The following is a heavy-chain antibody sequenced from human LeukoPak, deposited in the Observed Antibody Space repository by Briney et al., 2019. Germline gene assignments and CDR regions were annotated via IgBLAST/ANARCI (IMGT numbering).Heavy chain of an antibody. D-gene: IGHD2-2*02. J-gene: IGHJ3*02. V-gene: IGHV1-2*02. CDR1: GYTFTGYY. Sequence: ASVKVSCKASGYTFTGYYMHWVRQAPGQGLEWMGWINPNSGGTNYAQKFQGRVTMTRDTSISTAYMELSRLRSDDTAVYYRAIEFATVVVSAVISAFDIWGQGTMVTVSS. CDR3: AIEFATVVVSAVISAFDI. CDR2: INPNSGGT.